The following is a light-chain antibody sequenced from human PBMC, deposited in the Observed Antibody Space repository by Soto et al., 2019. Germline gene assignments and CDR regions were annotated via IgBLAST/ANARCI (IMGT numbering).Light chain of an antibody. J-gene: IGLJ3*02. CDR2: EVT. V-gene: IGLV2-23*02. Sequence: QSALTQPASVSGSPGQSITISCTGTSGDVAIYDLVSWYQQYPAKAPQLIIYEVTKRPSGVSNRFSGSKSGNTASLTISGLQAEDEGDYYCSSYAGTVTLVFGGGTKVTVL. CDR1: SGDVAIYDL. CDR3: SSYAGTVTLV.